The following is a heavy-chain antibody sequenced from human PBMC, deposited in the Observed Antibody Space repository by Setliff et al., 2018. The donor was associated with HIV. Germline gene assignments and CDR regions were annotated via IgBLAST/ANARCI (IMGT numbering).Heavy chain of an antibody. D-gene: IGHD7-27*01. CDR1: GYTFNSYA. CDR2: INVGNDNT. J-gene: IGHJ3*01. V-gene: IGHV1-3*01. Sequence: ASVKVSCKTSGYTFNSYAISWVRQAPGQGLEWMGWINVGNDNTKYSQTLQGRVTIARDTSASTAYMELSSLRSGDTAVYYCARGWGHDGFDFWGQGTMVTVSS. CDR3: ARGWGHDGFDF.